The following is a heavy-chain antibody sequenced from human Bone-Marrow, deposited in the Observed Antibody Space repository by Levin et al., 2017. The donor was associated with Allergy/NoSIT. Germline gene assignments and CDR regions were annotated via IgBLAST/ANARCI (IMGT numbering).Heavy chain of an antibody. J-gene: IGHJ6*03. V-gene: IGHV1-2*06. CDR1: GYTFTGYY. CDR2: INPNSGGT. CDR3: ARAGENRYYYDYMDV. Sequence: ASVKVSCKASGYTFTGYYMHWVRQAPGQGLEWMGRINPNSGGTNYAQKFQGRVTMTRDTSISTAYMELSRLRSDDTAVYYCARAGENRYYYDYMDVWGKGTTVTVSS. D-gene: IGHD3-10*01.